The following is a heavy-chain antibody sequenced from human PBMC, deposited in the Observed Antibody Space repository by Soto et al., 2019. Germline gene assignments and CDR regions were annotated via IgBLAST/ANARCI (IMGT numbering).Heavy chain of an antibody. V-gene: IGHV1-18*01. D-gene: IGHD3-10*01. CDR2: ISAYTGNT. J-gene: IGHJ4*02. CDR3: ASGAHGDS. Sequence: QVQLVQSGAEVKKPGASVKVSCKASGYTFTSYGISWVRQAPGQGLEWMGWISAYTGNTNYAQTLXGXVXXNTDTSTSTAYMELRSLRSDNQAVYYCASGAHGDSWGQGTLVPVSS. CDR1: GYTFTSYG.